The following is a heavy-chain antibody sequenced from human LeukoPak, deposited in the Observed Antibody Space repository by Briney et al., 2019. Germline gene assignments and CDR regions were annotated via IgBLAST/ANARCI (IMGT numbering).Heavy chain of an antibody. D-gene: IGHD3-3*01. V-gene: IGHV4-39*07. J-gene: IGHJ6*03. CDR2: ISYSGTI. CDR3: ARVRGDYDLWRDYYYYFYYYMDV. Sequence: PSETLSLTCTVSGGSISSRTNYWGWIRQPPGKGLEWLGSISYSGTIYYNLSLKSRVTISLDKSKNHFSLKLSSVTAADTAVYYCARVRGDYDLWRDYYYYFYYYMDVWGKGTTVAVSS. CDR1: GGSISSRTNY.